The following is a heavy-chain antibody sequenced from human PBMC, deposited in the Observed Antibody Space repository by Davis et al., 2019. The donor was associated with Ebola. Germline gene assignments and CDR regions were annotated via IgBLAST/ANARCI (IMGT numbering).Heavy chain of an antibody. CDR2: INHSGST. CDR1: GGSFSGYY. CDR3: AREGYCSSTSCPMYYYYYYMDV. D-gene: IGHD2-2*01. J-gene: IGHJ6*03. Sequence: SETLSLTCAVYGGSFSGYYWSWIRQPPGKGLEWIGEINHSGSTNYNPSLKSRVTISVDTSKNQFSLKLSSVTAADTAVYYCAREGYCSSTSCPMYYYYYYMDVWGKGTTVTVSS. V-gene: IGHV4-34*01.